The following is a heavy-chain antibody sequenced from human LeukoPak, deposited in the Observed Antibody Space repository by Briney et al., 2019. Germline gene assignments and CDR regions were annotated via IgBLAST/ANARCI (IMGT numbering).Heavy chain of an antibody. D-gene: IGHD3-16*01. CDR3: TTWGSSFDN. J-gene: IGHJ4*02. CDR1: GFTFSRYG. V-gene: IGHV3-15*01. CDR2: IKSKTDGGTI. Sequence: PGGSLRLSCAASGFTFSRYGMYWVRQAPGMGLQWVGRIKSKTDGGTIDYAAPVKGRFTISRDDSKNTLYLQMSSLKTEDTAVYYCTTWGSSFDNWGQGTLVTVSS.